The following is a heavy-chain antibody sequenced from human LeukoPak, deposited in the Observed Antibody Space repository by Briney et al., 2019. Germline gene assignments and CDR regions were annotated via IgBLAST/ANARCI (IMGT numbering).Heavy chain of an antibody. D-gene: IGHD4-17*01. CDR2: INHSGST. CDR3: ARTPTVTSPGCDY. J-gene: IGHJ4*02. V-gene: IGHV4-34*01. CDR1: GGSFSGYY. Sequence: SETLSLTCAVYGGSFSGYYWSWIRQPPGKGLEWIGEINHSGSTNYNPSLKSRVTISVDTSKNQFSLKLSSVTAADTAVYYCARTPTVTSPGCDYWGQGTLVTVSS.